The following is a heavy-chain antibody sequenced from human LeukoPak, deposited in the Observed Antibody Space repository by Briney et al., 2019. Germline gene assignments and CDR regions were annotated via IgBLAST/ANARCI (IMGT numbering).Heavy chain of an antibody. V-gene: IGHV3-23*01. CDR2: ISGSGGST. CDR3: AKDRQWGVNAFDI. Sequence: GGSLRLSCAASGLTFSSYAMSWVRQAPGKGLEWVSAISGSGGSTYYADSVKGRFTISRDNSKNTLYLQMNSLRAEDTAVYYCAKDRQWGVNAFDIWGQGTMVTVSS. J-gene: IGHJ3*02. D-gene: IGHD3-10*01. CDR1: GLTFSSYA.